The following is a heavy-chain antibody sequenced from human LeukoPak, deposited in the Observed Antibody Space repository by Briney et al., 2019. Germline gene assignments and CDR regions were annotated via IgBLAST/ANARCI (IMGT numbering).Heavy chain of an antibody. CDR1: GFTFSTYA. V-gene: IGHV3-23*01. D-gene: IGHD3-16*01. CDR3: AKGGDLITYFDY. J-gene: IGHJ4*02. Sequence: GGSLRLSCAASGFTFSTYAMNWVRQAPGKGLEWVSTISGSGGTPHYADYVKGRFTISRDNSKNTLHLKMNSLRAEDTAVYYCAKGGDLITYFDYWGQGNLVTVSS. CDR2: ISGSGGTP.